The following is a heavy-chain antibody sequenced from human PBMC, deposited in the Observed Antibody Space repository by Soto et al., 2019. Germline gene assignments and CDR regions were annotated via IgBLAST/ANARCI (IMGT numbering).Heavy chain of an antibody. Sequence: QVQLVQSGAEVKKPGASVKVSCKTSGYTFTRYDINWVRQATGQGLEWMGWMNPKSGYTGSAQRFQGRITMTRDTSISTAYMELSSLRSEDMAMYYCARTDGDLDYWGQGTLVTVSS. CDR3: ARTDGDLDY. V-gene: IGHV1-8*01. CDR2: MNPKSGYT. CDR1: GYTFTRYD. D-gene: IGHD4-17*01. J-gene: IGHJ4*01.